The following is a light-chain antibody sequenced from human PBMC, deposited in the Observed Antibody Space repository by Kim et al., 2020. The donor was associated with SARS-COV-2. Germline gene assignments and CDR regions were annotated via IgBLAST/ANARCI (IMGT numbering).Light chain of an antibody. Sequence: VSPGERATLSCRAGERITRNLAWYQQKPGQAPRLLMYDASTRATGIPARFSGSGSGTEFTLTISSLQSEDFAVYYCQQYTNWPPYTFGQGTKLEI. CDR2: DAS. CDR1: ERITRN. CDR3: QQYTNWPPYT. J-gene: IGKJ2*01. V-gene: IGKV3-15*01.